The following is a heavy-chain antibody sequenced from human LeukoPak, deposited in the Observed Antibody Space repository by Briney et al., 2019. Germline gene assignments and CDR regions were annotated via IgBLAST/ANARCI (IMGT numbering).Heavy chain of an antibody. D-gene: IGHD6-13*01. CDR3: ASRVIAAAGHFDY. Sequence: SQTLSLTCTVSGGSISSGDYYWSWIRQPPGKGLEWIGYIYYSGSTYYNPSLKSRVTISVDTSKNQFSLKLSSVTAADTAVYYCASRVIAAAGHFDYWGQGTLVTVSS. CDR2: IYYSGST. CDR1: GGSISSGDYY. J-gene: IGHJ4*02. V-gene: IGHV4-30-4*01.